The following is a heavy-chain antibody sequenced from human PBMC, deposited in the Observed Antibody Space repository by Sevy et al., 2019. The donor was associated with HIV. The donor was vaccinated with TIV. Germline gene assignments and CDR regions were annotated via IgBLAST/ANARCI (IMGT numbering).Heavy chain of an antibody. CDR1: GFSFDSYG. D-gene: IGHD3-22*01. CDR3: AKGGGGHYDPDEIGCYFYYYNMDV. J-gene: IGHJ6*03. Sequence: GGSLRLSCAVSGFSFDSYGMTWVRQAPGKGLEWASGISGSGTRTYYADSVKGRFSISRDNTKNRLYLQMNSHRSEDTAIYYCAKGGGGHYDPDEIGCYFYYYNMDVWGKWTTVTVSS. V-gene: IGHV3-23*01. CDR2: ISGSGTRT.